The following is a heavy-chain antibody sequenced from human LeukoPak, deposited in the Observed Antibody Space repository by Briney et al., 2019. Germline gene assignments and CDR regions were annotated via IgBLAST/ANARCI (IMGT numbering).Heavy chain of an antibody. D-gene: IGHD6-13*01. V-gene: IGHV1-58*02. CDR2: IVVGSGNT. CDR3: AALPGIAAAGTDAFDI. Sequence: ASVKVSCKASGFTFTSSAMQWVRQARGQRLEWIGWIVVGSGNTNYAQKFQERVTITRDMSTSTAYMELSSLRSEDTAVYYCAALPGIAAAGTDAFDIWGQGTMVTVSS. CDR1: GFTFTSSA. J-gene: IGHJ3*02.